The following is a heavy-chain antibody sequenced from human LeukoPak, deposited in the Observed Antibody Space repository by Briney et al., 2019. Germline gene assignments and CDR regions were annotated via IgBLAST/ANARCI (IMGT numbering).Heavy chain of an antibody. V-gene: IGHV4-59*12. Sequence: PSETLSLTCTVSGASISSYYWSWIRQPPGKGLEWIGYIYYSGSTNYNPSLKSRVTISVDTSKNQFSLKLSSVTAADTAVYYCASKVVRGVPRSGLGYWGQGTLVTVSS. D-gene: IGHD3-10*01. CDR3: ASKVVRGVPRSGLGY. CDR2: IYYSGST. CDR1: GASISSYY. J-gene: IGHJ4*02.